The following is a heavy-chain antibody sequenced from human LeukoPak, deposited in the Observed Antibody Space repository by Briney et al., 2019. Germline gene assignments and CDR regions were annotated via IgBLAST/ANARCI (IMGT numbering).Heavy chain of an antibody. Sequence: PGGSLRLSCAASGLIFSSYWMHWVRQPPGKGLVWVSHISSDGTSTSYADSVKGRFTISRDNAKNTLYLQMNGLRAEDAAVYYCVTGNPGSFDIWGQGTMVTVTS. V-gene: IGHV3-74*01. CDR1: GLIFSSYW. J-gene: IGHJ3*02. CDR3: VTGNPGSFDI. CDR2: ISSDGTST. D-gene: IGHD7-27*01.